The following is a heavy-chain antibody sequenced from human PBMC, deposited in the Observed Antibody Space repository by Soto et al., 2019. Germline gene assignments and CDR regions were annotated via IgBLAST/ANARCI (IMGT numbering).Heavy chain of an antibody. CDR3: VTIPYRSTFEL. D-gene: IGHD6-13*01. CDR1: VFTFSNAG. Sequence: GGSLRLTCVSSVFTFSNAGMNWVRHSPGKGLEWVGRIKSKTHGGAADYAAPVKGRFTISRDDSENTLYLQMNSLKTEDIAVYYCVTIPYRSTFELWGQGTLVMGSS. CDR2: IKSKTHGGAA. V-gene: IGHV3-15*01. J-gene: IGHJ4*02.